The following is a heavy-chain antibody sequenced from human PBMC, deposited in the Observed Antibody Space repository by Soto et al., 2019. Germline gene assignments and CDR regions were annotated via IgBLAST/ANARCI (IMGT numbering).Heavy chain of an antibody. CDR2: ISSTTNYI. CDR1: GFTFTGYS. CDR3: ARESEDLTSNFDY. V-gene: IGHV3-21*06. J-gene: IGHJ4*02. Sequence: PXVSLRLSCAASGFTFTGYSITLVRQAPGKGLEWVSSISSTTNYIYYGDSMKGRFTISRDNAKNSLYLEMNSLRAEDTAVYSCARESEDLTSNFDYWGQGTLVTVSS.